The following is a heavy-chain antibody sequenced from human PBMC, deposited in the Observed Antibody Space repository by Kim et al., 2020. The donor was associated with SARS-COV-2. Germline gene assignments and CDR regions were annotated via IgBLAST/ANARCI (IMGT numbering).Heavy chain of an antibody. D-gene: IGHD3-10*01. CDR1: GFTFSNYA. Sequence: GGSLRLSCAASGFTFSNYAMSWVRQAPGKGLEWVSAVSGSGGSPYYADSVRGRFTISRDNSKNTLYLQMNSLRAEDTAVYYCAKTDPGYYGSGSYYRLFFGYDYWGQGTLVTVSS. CDR3: AKTDPGYYGSGSYYRLFFGYDY. CDR2: VSGSGGSP. J-gene: IGHJ4*02. V-gene: IGHV3-23*01.